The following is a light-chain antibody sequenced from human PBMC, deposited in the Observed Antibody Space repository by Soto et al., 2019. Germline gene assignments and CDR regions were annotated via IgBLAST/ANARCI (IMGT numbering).Light chain of an antibody. CDR2: GAF. V-gene: IGKV3-20*01. CDR1: QIVTSDY. CDR3: HQYGKSPRT. Sequence: DIVLTQSPGTLSLSPGERVTLSCRASQIVTSDYLAWYHQAPGQAPRLLIYGAFNRATGISDRFNGSGSGTDFTLSISKLEPGDFGVYFCHQYGKSPRTFGQGTKVDIK. J-gene: IGKJ1*01.